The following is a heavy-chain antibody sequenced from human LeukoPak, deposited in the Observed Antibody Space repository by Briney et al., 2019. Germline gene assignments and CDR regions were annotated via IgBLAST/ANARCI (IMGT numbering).Heavy chain of an antibody. CDR2: MNPNSGNT. CDR3: AINDNSRRYFQY. J-gene: IGHJ1*01. CDR1: GYTFTSYD. V-gene: IGHV1-8*01. D-gene: IGHD1-26*01. Sequence: GASVKVSCKASGYTFTSYDINWVLQATGQGLEWMGWMNPNSGNTGYAQKFQGRVTMTRNTSISTAYMELSSLRSEDTAVYYCAINDNSRRYFQYWGQGTLVTVSS.